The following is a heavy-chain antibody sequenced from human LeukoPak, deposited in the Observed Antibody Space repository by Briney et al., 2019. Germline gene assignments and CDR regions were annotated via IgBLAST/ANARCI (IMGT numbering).Heavy chain of an antibody. J-gene: IGHJ4*02. V-gene: IGHV3-48*02. D-gene: IGHD3-10*01. CDR1: GITLSTYG. CDR3: ARSNRGFDF. CDR2: ISMTSSSK. Sequence: PGGSLRLSCAASGITLSTYGMNWIRQAPGKGLEWVSHISMTSSSKYYADSVKGRFTVSRDNAKNSLYLQMDSLRDEDTAEYYCARSNRGFDFWGRGTLVTVSS.